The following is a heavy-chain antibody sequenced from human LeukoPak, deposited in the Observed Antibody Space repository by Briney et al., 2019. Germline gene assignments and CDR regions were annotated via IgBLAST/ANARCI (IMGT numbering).Heavy chain of an antibody. CDR1: GAPFSGYW. CDR2: IYSGGST. CDR3: ARSSGVTTPDRAFDI. V-gene: IGHV3-53*01. J-gene: IGHJ3*02. D-gene: IGHD3-10*01. Sequence: ETLSLTCAVYGAPFSGYWWYWIRQPPGKGLEWVSAIYSGGSTYYGDSVKGRFTISRDNSENRLYLQMNSLRAEDTAVYYCARSSGVTTPDRAFDIWGQGTMVTVSS.